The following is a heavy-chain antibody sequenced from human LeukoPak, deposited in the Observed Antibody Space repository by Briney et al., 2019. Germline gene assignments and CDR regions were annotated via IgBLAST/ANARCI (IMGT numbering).Heavy chain of an antibody. CDR3: ATPYPREYCSSTTCYFNY. D-gene: IGHD2-2*01. CDR2: IYPGDSDT. Sequence: GESLKISCKGSGYIFTNYWIGWVRQMPGKGLERMGIIYPGDSDTRYSPSFQGQVTISADKSISTAYLQWSSLKASDTAMYYCATPYPREYCSSTTCYFNYWGQGTLVTVSS. CDR1: GYIFTNYW. V-gene: IGHV5-51*01. J-gene: IGHJ4*02.